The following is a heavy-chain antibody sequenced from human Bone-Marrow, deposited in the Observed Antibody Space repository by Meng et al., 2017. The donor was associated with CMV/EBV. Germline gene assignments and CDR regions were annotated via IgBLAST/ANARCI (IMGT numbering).Heavy chain of an antibody. J-gene: IGHJ5*02. CDR2: IYYSGST. D-gene: IGHD1-1*01. CDR3: ARDHPGNDNYEPPPSWFDP. Sequence: SETLSLTCTVSGGSISSRSYYWGWIRQPPGKGLEWIGSIYYSGSTYYNPSLKSRVTISVDTSKNQFSLKLSSVTAADTAVYYCARDHPGNDNYEPPPSWFDPWGQGTLVTVSS. V-gene: IGHV4-39*07. CDR1: GGSISSRSYY.